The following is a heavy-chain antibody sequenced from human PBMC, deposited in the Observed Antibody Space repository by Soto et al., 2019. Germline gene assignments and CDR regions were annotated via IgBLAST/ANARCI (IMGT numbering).Heavy chain of an antibody. CDR3: TRYYYESSGYYVY. D-gene: IGHD3-22*01. CDR2: IRGETNGRTA. Sequence: PGGSLRLSCTGSGFNFANYALTWVRQAPGKGLEWVGFIRGETNGRTADYAASLKGRITISRDDSKSIAYLEINSLQTEDTAVYYCTRYYYESSGYYVYWGQGTLVTVSS. V-gene: IGHV3-49*04. CDR1: GFNFANYA. J-gene: IGHJ4*02.